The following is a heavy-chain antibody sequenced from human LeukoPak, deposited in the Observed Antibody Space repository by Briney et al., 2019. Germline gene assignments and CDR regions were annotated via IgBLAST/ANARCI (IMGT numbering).Heavy chain of an antibody. V-gene: IGHV3-74*01. CDR3: ASSLGPLTEY. CDR2: INSDGSST. Sequence: EGSLRLSCAASGFTFSSHWMHWVRHAPGKGLVWVSRINSDGSSTDYADSVKGRFTISRDNTKNTLYLQMNSLRAEDTAVYYCASSLGPLTEYWGQGTLVTVSS. CDR1: GFTFSSHW. D-gene: IGHD3-16*01. J-gene: IGHJ4*02.